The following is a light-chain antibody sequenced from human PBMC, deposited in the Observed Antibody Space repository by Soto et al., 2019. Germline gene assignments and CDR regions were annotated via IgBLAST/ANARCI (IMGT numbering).Light chain of an antibody. Sequence: QSALTQPASVSGSPGQSITISCTGTSSDVGGHNYVSWYQQHPGKAPKLMIYDVSNRPSGVSNRFSGSKSGNTAPLTISGLQAEDEADYYCSSYTSSSTPLFGGGTKLTVL. CDR1: SSDVGGHNY. J-gene: IGLJ2*01. V-gene: IGLV2-14*01. CDR2: DVS. CDR3: SSYTSSSTPL.